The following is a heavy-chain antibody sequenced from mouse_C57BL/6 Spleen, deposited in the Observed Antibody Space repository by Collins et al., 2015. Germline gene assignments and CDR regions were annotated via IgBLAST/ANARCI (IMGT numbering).Heavy chain of an antibody. J-gene: IGHJ2*01. V-gene: IGHV1-52*01. CDR1: GYTFTSYW. CDR2: IDPSDSET. CDR3: AGYGNYPYYFDY. Sequence: LQQPGAELVRPGSSVKLSCKASGYTFTSYWMHWVKQRPIQGLEWIGNIDPSDSETHYNQKFKDKATLTVDKSSSTAYMELRSLTSEDSAVYYCAGYGNYPYYFDYWGQGTTLTVSS. D-gene: IGHD2-1*01.